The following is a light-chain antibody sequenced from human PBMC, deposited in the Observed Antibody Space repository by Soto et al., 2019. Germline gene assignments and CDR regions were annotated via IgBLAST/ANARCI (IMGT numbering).Light chain of an antibody. CDR1: SSDVGSYNL. Sequence: QSVLTQPASVSGSPAQSITISCTGTSSDVGSYNLVSWYQQHPGKAPKLMIYEVSKRPSGVSNRFSGSKSGNTASLTISGLQAEVEADYYCCSYAGSSTFYFFGTGTKVTVL. J-gene: IGLJ1*01. CDR2: EVS. V-gene: IGLV2-23*02. CDR3: CSYAGSSTFYF.